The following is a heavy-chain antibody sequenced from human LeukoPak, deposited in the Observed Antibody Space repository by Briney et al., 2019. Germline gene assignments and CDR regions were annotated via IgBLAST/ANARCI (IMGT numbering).Heavy chain of an antibody. CDR3: ARRLAARAFDI. Sequence: PGGSLRLSCASSGFIFSNYIVTWVRQAPGKGLEWVSSISSDTHYIYYADSVKGRFTISRDNTKKSLYLQMNNLRAEDTALYYCARRLAARAFDIWGQGTMVTVSS. J-gene: IGHJ3*02. V-gene: IGHV3-21*01. CDR2: ISSDTHYI. D-gene: IGHD6-19*01. CDR1: GFIFSNYI.